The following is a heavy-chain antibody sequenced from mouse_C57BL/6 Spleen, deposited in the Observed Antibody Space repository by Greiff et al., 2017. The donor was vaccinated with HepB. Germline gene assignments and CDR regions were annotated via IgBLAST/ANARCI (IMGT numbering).Heavy chain of an antibody. CDR2: ISGGGGNT. CDR3: ARHDGPYAMNY. CDR1: GFTFSSYT. J-gene: IGHJ4*01. D-gene: IGHD2-3*01. V-gene: IGHV5-9*01. Sequence: EVNVVESGGGLVKPGGSLKLSCAASGFTFSSYTMSWVRQTPEKRLEWVATISGGGGNTYYPDSVKGRFTISRDNAKNTLYLQMSSLRSEDTALYYCARHDGPYAMNYWGQGTSVTVSS.